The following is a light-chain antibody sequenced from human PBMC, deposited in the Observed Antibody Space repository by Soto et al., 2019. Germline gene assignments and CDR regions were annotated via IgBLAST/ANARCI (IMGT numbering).Light chain of an antibody. V-gene: IGLV1-40*01. CDR2: GNS. J-gene: IGLJ2*01. Sequence: QSVLTQPPSVSGAPGQRVTISCTGSCSNIGAGYDVHWYQQLPGTAPKLLIYGNSNRPSGVPDRFSGSKSGTSASLAITGLQAEDEADYYCQSYDSSLSVVFGGGTKLTVL. CDR3: QSYDSSLSVV. CDR1: CSNIGAGYD.